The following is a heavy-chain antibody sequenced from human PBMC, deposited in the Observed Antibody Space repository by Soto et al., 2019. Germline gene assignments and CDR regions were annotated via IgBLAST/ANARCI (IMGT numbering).Heavy chain of an antibody. CDR3: ARGRRPRGYYYYGMDV. CDR1: GVSISTSTYY. J-gene: IGHJ6*02. CDR2: IYYSGIT. D-gene: IGHD3-10*01. V-gene: IGHV4-39*07. Sequence: LSLTCTVSGVSISTSTYYWGWIRQPPGKGLEWIGSIYYSGITYYNPSLKSRVTISIDTSKNQFSLKLSSVTAADTAVYYCARGRRPRGYYYYGMDVWGQGTTVTVSS.